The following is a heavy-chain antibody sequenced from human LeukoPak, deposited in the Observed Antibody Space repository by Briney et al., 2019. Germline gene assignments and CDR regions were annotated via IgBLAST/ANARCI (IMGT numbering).Heavy chain of an antibody. Sequence: GGSLRLSCAASGFTFSSYAMSWVRQAPGKGLEWVSAISGSGGSTYYADSVKGRFTISRDNSKNTLYLQMNSLRAEDTAVYYCAKQPYYDFWSGYSYYFDYWGQGTLVTVSS. CDR1: GFTFSSYA. J-gene: IGHJ4*02. V-gene: IGHV3-23*01. CDR3: AKQPYYDFWSGYSYYFDY. D-gene: IGHD3-3*01. CDR2: ISGSGGST.